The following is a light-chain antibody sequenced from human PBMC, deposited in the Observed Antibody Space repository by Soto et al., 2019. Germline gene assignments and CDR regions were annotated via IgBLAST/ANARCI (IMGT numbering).Light chain of an antibody. V-gene: IGKV3-15*01. CDR2: GAS. CDR3: QQYNNWPPST. CDR1: QSVSSS. Sequence: EIVMTQSPATLSVSPGERATLSCRASQSVSSSLAWYQQKPGQAPRLLIYGASTRATGIPARFSGSGSGTEFTLTISSLQSEDFAVYYCQQYNNWPPSTFGQGTKV. J-gene: IGKJ1*01.